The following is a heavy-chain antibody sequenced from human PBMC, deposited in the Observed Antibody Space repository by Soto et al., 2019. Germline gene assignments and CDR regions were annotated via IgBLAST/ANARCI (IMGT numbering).Heavy chain of an antibody. V-gene: IGHV1-18*04. Sequence: GASVKVSCKASGYTFTSYGISWVRQAPGQGLEWMGWISAYNGNTNYAQKLQGRVTMTTDTSTSTAYMELRSLRSDDTAVYYWAREVVVVPYYSYGMDVWGQGTTVTVSS. CDR2: ISAYNGNT. CDR3: AREVVVVPYYSYGMDV. D-gene: IGHD3-22*01. CDR1: GYTFTSYG. J-gene: IGHJ6*02.